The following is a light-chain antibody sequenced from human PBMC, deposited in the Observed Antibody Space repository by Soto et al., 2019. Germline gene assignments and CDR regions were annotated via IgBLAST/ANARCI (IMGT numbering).Light chain of an antibody. CDR3: QKYNSAPLT. J-gene: IGKJ1*01. CDR2: AAS. Sequence: DIQMTQSPSSLSASVGDRVTITCRASQGISSYLAWYQQKPGKVPKLLIYAASTLQSGVPSRFSGSGSGTDFTLTTSSLQPEDDATYYCQKYNSAPLTFGQGTKVEIK. V-gene: IGKV1-27*01. CDR1: QGISSY.